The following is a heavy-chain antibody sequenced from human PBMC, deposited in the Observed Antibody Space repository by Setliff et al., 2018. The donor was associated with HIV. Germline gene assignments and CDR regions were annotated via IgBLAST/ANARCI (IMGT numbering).Heavy chain of an antibody. V-gene: IGHV4-59*08. CDR2: VYHSGST. Sequence: LSLTCTVSGGSMSSYYWSWIRQPPGKGLEWIGYVYHSGSTNYNPSLKSRVTISVDTSKNQFSMKLRSVTAADTAVYYCARLRSELGVFDYWVQGTLVTVSS. D-gene: IGHD1-26*01. CDR1: GGSMSSYY. J-gene: IGHJ4*02. CDR3: ARLRSELGVFDY.